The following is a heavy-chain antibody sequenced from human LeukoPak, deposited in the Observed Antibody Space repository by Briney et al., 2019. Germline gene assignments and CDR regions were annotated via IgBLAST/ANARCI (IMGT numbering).Heavy chain of an antibody. D-gene: IGHD6-19*01. Sequence: SETLSLTCAVYGGSFSGYYWSWIRQPPGKGLEWIGEINHSGSTNYNPSLKSRVTISVDTSKNQFSLKLSSVTAADTAIYYCARDKAVTGVVFDLWGQGTLVTVSS. CDR1: GGSFSGYY. J-gene: IGHJ4*02. CDR2: INHSGST. CDR3: ARDKAVTGVVFDL. V-gene: IGHV4-34*01.